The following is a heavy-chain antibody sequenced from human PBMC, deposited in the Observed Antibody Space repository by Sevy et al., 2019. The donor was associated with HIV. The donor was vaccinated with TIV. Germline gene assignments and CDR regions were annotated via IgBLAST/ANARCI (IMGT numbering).Heavy chain of an antibody. J-gene: IGHJ5*02. V-gene: IGHV3-23*01. D-gene: IGHD4-17*01. Sequence: GGSLRLSCAASGFPFSSYAMSWVRQAPGKGLEWVSTISGSGGSAYYADSVKGRFTISRDNSKNTLFLQMHSLRAEDTAVYSCAKGLRGTTTNNWFDPWGQGTLVTVSS. CDR2: ISGSGGSA. CDR3: AKGLRGTTTNNWFDP. CDR1: GFPFSSYA.